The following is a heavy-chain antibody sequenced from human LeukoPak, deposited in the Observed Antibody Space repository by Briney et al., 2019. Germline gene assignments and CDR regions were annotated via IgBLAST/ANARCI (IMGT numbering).Heavy chain of an antibody. J-gene: IGHJ5*02. Sequence: PSETLSLTCTVSGGSVSSYYWSWIRQPAGKGLEWIGRVYSSGSTTYNPSRKSRVTMSVDTSKNQFSLDLSSVTAADTAVYFCARDRPYSSSGLRFDPWGQGTLVTVSS. D-gene: IGHD2-2*01. CDR1: GGSVSSYY. CDR2: VYSSGST. CDR3: ARDRPYSSSGLRFDP. V-gene: IGHV4-4*07.